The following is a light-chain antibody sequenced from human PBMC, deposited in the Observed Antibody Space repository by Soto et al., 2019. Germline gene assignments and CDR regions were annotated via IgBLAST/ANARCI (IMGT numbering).Light chain of an antibody. CDR3: LQYNTYPFT. J-gene: IGKJ5*01. Sequence: DIQMTQSPSSLSASVGDRATITCRASQGIRTVLGWYQQKPGKAPKRLIYAASSLQSGVPSRFSGSGSGTEFTLTVSSLQPEDFATYYCLQYNTYPFTFGQGTRLEI. CDR2: AAS. V-gene: IGKV1-17*01. CDR1: QGIRTV.